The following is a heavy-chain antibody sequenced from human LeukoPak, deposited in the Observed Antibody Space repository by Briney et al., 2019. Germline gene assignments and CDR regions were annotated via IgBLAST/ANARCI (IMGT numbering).Heavy chain of an antibody. CDR2: INSDGSST. CDR3: ARDPYYYGSGSYGDY. V-gene: IGHV3-74*01. D-gene: IGHD3-10*01. J-gene: IGHJ4*02. CDR1: GFTFSSYW. Sequence: GGSLRLSCAASGFTFSSYWMHWVRQAPGKGLVWVSRINSDGSSTSYADSVKGRFTISRDNAKNTLYLQMNSLRAEDTAVHYCARDPYYYGSGSYGDYWGQGTLATVSS.